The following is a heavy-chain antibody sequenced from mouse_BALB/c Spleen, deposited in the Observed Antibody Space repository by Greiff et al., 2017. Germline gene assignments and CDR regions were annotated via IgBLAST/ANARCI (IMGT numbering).Heavy chain of an antibody. CDR1: GFSLTRYG. D-gene: IGHD2-1*01. CDR3: ARRGDYGNLFAY. Sequence: VKLVESGPGLVQPSQSLSITCTVSGFSLTRYGVHWVRQSPGKGLEWLGVIWSGGSTDYNAAFISRLSISKDNSKSQVFFKMNSLQANDTAIYYCARRGDYGNLFAYGGQGTLVTVSA. V-gene: IGHV2-2*02. J-gene: IGHJ3*01. CDR2: IWSGGST.